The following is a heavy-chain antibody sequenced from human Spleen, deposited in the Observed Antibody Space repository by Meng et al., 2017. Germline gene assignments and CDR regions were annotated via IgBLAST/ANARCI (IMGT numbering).Heavy chain of an antibody. V-gene: IGHV3-21*01. CDR2: ISSSSSYI. Sequence: GESLKISCTASGFTFSDYWMSWVRQAPGKGLEWVSSISSSSSYIYYADSVKGRFTISRDNAKNSLYLQMNSLRAEDTAVYYCARVLYSSSWYDYYYGMDVWGQGTTVTVSS. CDR1: GFTFSDYW. J-gene: IGHJ6*02. D-gene: IGHD6-13*01. CDR3: ARVLYSSSWYDYYYGMDV.